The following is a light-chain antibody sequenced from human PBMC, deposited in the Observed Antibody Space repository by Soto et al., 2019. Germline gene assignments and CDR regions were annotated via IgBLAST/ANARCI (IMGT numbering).Light chain of an antibody. J-gene: IGKJ1*01. CDR3: HQYKSYPWT. Sequence: DIQMTQSPSTLSASVGDRVTITCRAGQSNSNSLAWSQQKPGKAPKVLIYKASSLESGVPSRFSGSGSGTEFTLTITSLQPDDFATYYCHQYKSYPWTFGQGTKVEIK. V-gene: IGKV1-5*03. CDR1: QSNSNS. CDR2: KAS.